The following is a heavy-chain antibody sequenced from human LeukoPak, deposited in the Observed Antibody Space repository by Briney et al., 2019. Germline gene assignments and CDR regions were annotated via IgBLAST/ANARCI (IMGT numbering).Heavy chain of an antibody. Sequence: GGSLRLSCAASGFTFSTCWMSWFRQAPGKGLEWVANIEEDGSEKYYVDSVKGRFTISRDNARNSLYLQMNSVTADDTAVYFCARSRAGSYWGQGTLVTVSS. CDR3: ARSRAGSY. J-gene: IGHJ4*02. CDR2: IEEDGSEK. CDR1: GFTFSTCW. V-gene: IGHV3-7*01.